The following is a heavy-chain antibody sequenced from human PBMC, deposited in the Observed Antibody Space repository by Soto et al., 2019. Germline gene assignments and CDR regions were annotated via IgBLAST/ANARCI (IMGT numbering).Heavy chain of an antibody. J-gene: IGHJ3*02. CDR2: ISGSGGST. D-gene: IGHD6-19*01. CDR3: AKDVYSSVDPNAFDI. V-gene: IGHV3-23*01. CDR1: GFTFSSYA. Sequence: GESLKISCAASGFTFSSYAMSWVRQAPGKGLEWVSAISGSGGSTYYADSVKGRFTISRDNSKNTLYLQMNSLRAEDTAVYYCAKDVYSSVDPNAFDIWGQGTMVTVSS.